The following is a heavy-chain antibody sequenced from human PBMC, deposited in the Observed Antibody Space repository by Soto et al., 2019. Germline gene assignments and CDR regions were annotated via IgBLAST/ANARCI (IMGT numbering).Heavy chain of an antibody. V-gene: IGHV4-30-4*01. CDR3: ASFLTVTWSYFDY. CDR1: GGSISSGDYY. J-gene: IGHJ4*02. D-gene: IGHD4-17*01. CDR2: IYYSGST. Sequence: PSETLSLTCTVSGGSISSGDYYWSWIRQPPGKGLEWIGYIYYSGSTYYNPSLKSRVTISVDTSKNQFSLKLSSVTAAGTAVYYCASFLTVTWSYFDYWGQGTLVTVSS.